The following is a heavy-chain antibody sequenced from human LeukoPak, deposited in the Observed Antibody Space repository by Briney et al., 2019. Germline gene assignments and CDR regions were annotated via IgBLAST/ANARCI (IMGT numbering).Heavy chain of an antibody. CDR1: NYTFTSYG. CDR2: INAYNGDT. V-gene: IGHV1-18*01. D-gene: IGHD3-10*01. Sequence: ASVKVSCKASNYTFTSYGISWVRQAPGQGLEWMAWINAYNGDTNYAQKFQGRVTLTTETSTSTAYMELRSLRSDDTAVYFCARDGSGVWFDYWGQGTLVTVSS. J-gene: IGHJ4*02. CDR3: ARDGSGVWFDY.